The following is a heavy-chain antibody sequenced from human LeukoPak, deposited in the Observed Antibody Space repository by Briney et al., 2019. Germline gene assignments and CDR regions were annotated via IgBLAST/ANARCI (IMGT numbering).Heavy chain of an antibody. CDR3: ARDLYGGTLATFDY. Sequence: ASVKLSCKASGYTFTGYYIHWVRQAPGQGLEWMGWINPNSGGTYYAQKFQGRVTMTSDTSISTAYMELSRLRSDNTAVYYCARDLYGGTLATFDYWGQGTLVTVSS. D-gene: IGHD4-23*01. J-gene: IGHJ4*02. V-gene: IGHV1-2*02. CDR1: GYTFTGYY. CDR2: INPNSGGT.